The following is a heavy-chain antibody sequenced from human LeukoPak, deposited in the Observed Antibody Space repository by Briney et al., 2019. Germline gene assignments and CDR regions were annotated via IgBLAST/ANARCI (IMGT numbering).Heavy chain of an antibody. V-gene: IGHV1-2*06. CDR3: AREDSNPKYYYYYGMDV. CDR1: GYTFTGYY. J-gene: IGHJ6*02. D-gene: IGHD4-11*01. CDR2: INPNSGGT. Sequence: GASVKVSCKASGYTFTGYYMNWVRQAPGQGLEWMGRINPNSGGTKYAQKFQGRVTMTRDTSINTAYMELSRLRSDDTAVYYCAREDSNPKYYYYYGMDVRGQGTTVTVSS.